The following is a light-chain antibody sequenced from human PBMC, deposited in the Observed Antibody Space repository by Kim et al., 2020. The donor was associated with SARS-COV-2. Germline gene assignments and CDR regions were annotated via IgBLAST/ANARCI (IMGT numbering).Light chain of an antibody. Sequence: RVTISCSGGSSNLGANFGVPWYQHLPGTTPKLLIFDNSNRPSGVPDRFSGSKSDTSASLAITGVQNEDEAVYYCQSFDSTLSGVIFGGGTQLTVL. CDR1: SSNLGANFG. J-gene: IGLJ2*01. CDR2: DNS. CDR3: QSFDSTLSGVI. V-gene: IGLV1-40*01.